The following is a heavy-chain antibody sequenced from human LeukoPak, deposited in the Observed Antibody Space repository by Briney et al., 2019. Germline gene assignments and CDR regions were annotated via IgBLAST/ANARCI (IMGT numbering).Heavy chain of an antibody. CDR3: YTYSSGWYVDY. J-gene: IGHJ4*02. V-gene: IGHV3-30-3*01. Sequence: GGSLRLSCAASGFTFSTYWMSWVRQAPGKGLEWVAVISYDGSNKYYADSVKGRFTISRDNSKNTLYLQMNSLRAEDTAVYYCYTYSSGWYVDYWGQGTLVTVSS. CDR1: GFTFSTYW. D-gene: IGHD6-19*01. CDR2: ISYDGSNK.